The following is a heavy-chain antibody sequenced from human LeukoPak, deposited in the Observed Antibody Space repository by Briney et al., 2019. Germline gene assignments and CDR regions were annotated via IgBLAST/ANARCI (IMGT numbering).Heavy chain of an antibody. Sequence: GGSLRLSCTASEFSIRIYDLHWVRQVPGKGLEYVSTIGTAGDTYYAGSVRDRFFISRDAAKNSWYLQMITLRADDTAVYYCARAPSRGERLRAFDVWGQGTMVTVST. V-gene: IGHV3-13*01. J-gene: IGHJ3*01. D-gene: IGHD1-26*01. CDR3: ARAPSRGERLRAFDV. CDR1: EFSIRIYD. CDR2: IGTAGDT.